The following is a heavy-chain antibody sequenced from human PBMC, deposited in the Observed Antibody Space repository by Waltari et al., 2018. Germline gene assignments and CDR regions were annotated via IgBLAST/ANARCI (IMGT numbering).Heavy chain of an antibody. CDR3: AMVLTTGTVAFDI. V-gene: IGHV4-38-2*01. CDR1: GDSLSSNLF. J-gene: IGHJ3*02. D-gene: IGHD1-7*01. CDR2: IYYSGVT. Sequence: QVQLRESGPGLVKPSETLSLPCVISGDSLSSNLFWGWIRQSPEKGLEWIGNIYYSGVTYYLPFLQSRVFISIDTPRRQISLKLTSVNAAETAVYYCAMVLTTGTVAFDIWGQGTLVTVSS.